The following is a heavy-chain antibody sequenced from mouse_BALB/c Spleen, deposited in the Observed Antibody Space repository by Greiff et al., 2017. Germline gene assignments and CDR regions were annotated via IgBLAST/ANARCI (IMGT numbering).Heavy chain of an antibody. CDR1: GYTFTSYW. Sequence: QVQLKQSGAELAKPGASVKMSCKASGYTFTSYWMHWVKQRPGQGLEWIGYINPSTGYTEYNQKFKDKATLTADKSSSTAYMQLSSLTSEDSAVYYCARSHYGSRGYFDYWGQGTTLTVSS. D-gene: IGHD1-1*01. J-gene: IGHJ2*01. V-gene: IGHV1-7*01. CDR3: ARSHYGSRGYFDY. CDR2: INPSTGYT.